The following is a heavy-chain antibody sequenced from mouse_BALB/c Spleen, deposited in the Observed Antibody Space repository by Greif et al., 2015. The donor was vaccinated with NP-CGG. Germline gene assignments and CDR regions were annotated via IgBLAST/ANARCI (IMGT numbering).Heavy chain of an antibody. CDR1: GYTSTSYT. Sequence: QVQLQQSGAELARPGASVKMPCKASGYTSTSYTMHWVKQRPGQGLEWIGYINPSSGYTNYNQKFKDKATLTADKSSSTAYMQLSSLTSEDSAVYYCARECLGWDYAMDYWGQGTSVTVSS. CDR2: INPSSGYT. V-gene: IGHV1-4*01. J-gene: IGHJ4*01. CDR3: ARECLGWDYAMDY. D-gene: IGHD4-1*01.